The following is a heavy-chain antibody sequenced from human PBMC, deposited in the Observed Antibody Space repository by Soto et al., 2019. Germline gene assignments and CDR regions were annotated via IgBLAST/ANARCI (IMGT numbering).Heavy chain of an antibody. CDR2: IYYSGST. J-gene: IGHJ6*03. Sequence: QVQLQESGPGLVKPSETLSLTCTVSGGSISSYYWSWIRQPPGKGLEWIGYIYYSGSTNYNPSLKSRVTISVDTSKNQFSLKLSSVTAADTAVYYCARGAALDKIYYYYYMDVWGKGTTVTVSS. CDR3: ARGAALDKIYYYYYMDV. V-gene: IGHV4-59*01. D-gene: IGHD6-6*01. CDR1: GGSISSYY.